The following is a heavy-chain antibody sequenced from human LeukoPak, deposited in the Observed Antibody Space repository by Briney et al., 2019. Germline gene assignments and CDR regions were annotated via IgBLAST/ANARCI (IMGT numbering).Heavy chain of an antibody. CDR2: INPNSGGT. D-gene: IGHD5-12*01. CDR3: ARDLDIVATILDY. CDR1: GYTFTGYY. Sequence: ASVKVSCKASGYTFTGYYMHWVRQAPGQGLEWMGWINPNSGGTNYAQKFQGRVTMTRDTSISTAYMELSRLRSDDTAVYYCARDLDIVATILDYWGQGTLVTVFS. J-gene: IGHJ4*02. V-gene: IGHV1-2*02.